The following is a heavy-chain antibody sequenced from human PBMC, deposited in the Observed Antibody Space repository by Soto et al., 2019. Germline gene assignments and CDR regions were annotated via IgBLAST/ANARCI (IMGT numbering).Heavy chain of an antibody. CDR1: GFTFSTYG. Sequence: HPGGSLRLSCAASGFTFSTYGMHWVRQAPGKGLEWVALIWNHGREDSYADSVKGRFTISRDNSKNTLWLQMNSLRAEDTAVYYCARADSGYAHGYYYYGMDVWGQGTTVTVSS. V-gene: IGHV3-33*01. J-gene: IGHJ6*02. CDR3: ARADSGYAHGYYYYGMDV. CDR2: IWNHGRED. D-gene: IGHD5-12*01.